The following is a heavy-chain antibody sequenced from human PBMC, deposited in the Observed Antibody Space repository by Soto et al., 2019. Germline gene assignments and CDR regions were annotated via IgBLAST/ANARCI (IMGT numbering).Heavy chain of an antibody. CDR3: ARSVMCISPRCILAY. D-gene: IGHD2-2*01. J-gene: IGHJ4*02. V-gene: IGHV1-69*13. CDR2: IIPIFGTA. CDR1: GGTFSSYA. Sequence: GASVKVSCKASGGTFSSYAISWVRQAPGQGLEWMGGIIPIFGTANYAQKFQGRVTITADESTSTAYMELSSLRSEDTAVYYCARSVMCISPRCILAYWGQGTLVPVSS.